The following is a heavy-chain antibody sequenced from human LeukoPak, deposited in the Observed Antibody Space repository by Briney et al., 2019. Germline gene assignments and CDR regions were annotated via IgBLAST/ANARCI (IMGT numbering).Heavy chain of an antibody. D-gene: IGHD5-18*01. CDR2: IWYDGSNK. Sequence: GGSLRLSCAASGFTFGSYGMHWVRQAPGKGLEWVAVIWYDGSNKYYADSVKGRFTISRDNSKNTLYLQMNSLRAEDTAVYYCARGGGYSYGLPWDYWGQGTLVTVSS. CDR3: ARGGGYSYGLPWDY. J-gene: IGHJ4*02. CDR1: GFTFGSYG. V-gene: IGHV3-33*01.